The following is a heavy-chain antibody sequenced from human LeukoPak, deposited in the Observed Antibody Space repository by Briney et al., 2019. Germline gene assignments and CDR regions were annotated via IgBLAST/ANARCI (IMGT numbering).Heavy chain of an antibody. CDR2: INIHNGYT. CDR1: GYTFSSYG. V-gene: IGHV1-18*01. CDR3: ATVVATISPGGEYYFDY. Sequence: ASVKVSCKASGYTFSSYGISWVRQAPGQGLEWVGWINIHNGYTIYGQKIQGRVTMTADKSTNTAHMDLRSLRSDDTAVYYCATVVATISPGGEYYFDYWGQGTLVTVSS. D-gene: IGHD5-12*01. J-gene: IGHJ4*02.